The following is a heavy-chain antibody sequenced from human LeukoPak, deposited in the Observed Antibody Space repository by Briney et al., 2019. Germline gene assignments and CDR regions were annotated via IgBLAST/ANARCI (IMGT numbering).Heavy chain of an antibody. CDR2: IIPIFGTA. J-gene: IGHJ5*02. Sequence: SVKVSCKASGGTFSSYAISWVRQAPGQGLEWMGGIIPIFGTANYAQKFQGRVTMTTDTSTSTAYMELRSLRSDDTAVYYCARDQGPYYYDSSGSGFDPWGQGTLVTVSS. V-gene: IGHV1-69*05. CDR1: GGTFSSYA. CDR3: ARDQGPYYYDSSGSGFDP. D-gene: IGHD3-22*01.